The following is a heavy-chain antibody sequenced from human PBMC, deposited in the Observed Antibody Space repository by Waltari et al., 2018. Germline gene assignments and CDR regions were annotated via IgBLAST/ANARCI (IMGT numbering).Heavy chain of an antibody. V-gene: IGHV4-59*11. CDR1: GGSISSHY. CDR3: ARQARYDFWSYYYMDV. J-gene: IGHJ6*03. Sequence: QVQLQESGPGLVKPSETLSLTCTVSGGSISSHYWSWIRQPPGKGLEWIGYIYYSGSTNYNPSLKSRVTISVDTAKNQCSLKLSSVTAADTAVYYCARQARYDFWSYYYMDVWGKGTTVTVSS. CDR2: IYYSGST. D-gene: IGHD3-3*01.